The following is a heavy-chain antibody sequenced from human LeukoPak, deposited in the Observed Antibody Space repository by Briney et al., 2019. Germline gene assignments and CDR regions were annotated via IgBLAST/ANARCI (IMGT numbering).Heavy chain of an antibody. CDR2: ISYDGSNK. D-gene: IGHD3-16*01. CDR3: ARGGDGPSQKSRTRYFDY. V-gene: IGHV3-30*03. Sequence: GGSLRLSCAASGFTFSSYGMHWVRQAPGKGLEWVAVISYDGSNKYYADSVKGRFTISRDNSKNTLYLQMNSLRAEDTAVYYCARGGDGPSQKSRTRYFDYWGQGTLVTVSS. J-gene: IGHJ4*02. CDR1: GFTFSSYG.